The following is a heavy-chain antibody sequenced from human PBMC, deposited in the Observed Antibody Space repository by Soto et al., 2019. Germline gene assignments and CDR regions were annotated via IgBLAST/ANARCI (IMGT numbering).Heavy chain of an antibody. CDR2: IYYSGST. CDR3: ARLEQQLVQAFDY. D-gene: IGHD6-13*01. V-gene: IGHV4-31*03. J-gene: IGHJ4*02. Sequence: SETLSLTCTVSGGSISSGGYYWSWIRQHPGKGLEWIGYIYYSGSTYYNPSLKGRVTISVDTSKNQFSLKLSSVTAADTAVYYCARLEQQLVQAFDYWGQGTLVTVSS. CDR1: GGSISSGGYY.